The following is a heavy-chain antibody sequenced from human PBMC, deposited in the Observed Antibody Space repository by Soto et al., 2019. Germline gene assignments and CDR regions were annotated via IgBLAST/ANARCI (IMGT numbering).Heavy chain of an antibody. Sequence: EVPLVESGGGLVQPGRSLRLSCVASGFTFRSYAMHWVRQAPGKGLEYVSSISSNGGSTYYANSVKGRFTISRDNSKNTLYLQMGSLRAEDTAAYYCAKDLGYGDYDYYFDFWGQGTLVTVSS. CDR3: AKDLGYGDYDYYFDF. J-gene: IGHJ4*02. D-gene: IGHD4-17*01. V-gene: IGHV3-64*01. CDR1: GFTFRSYA. CDR2: ISSNGGST.